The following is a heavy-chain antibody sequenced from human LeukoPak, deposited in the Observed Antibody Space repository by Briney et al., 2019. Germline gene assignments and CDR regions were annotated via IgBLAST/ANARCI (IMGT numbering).Heavy chain of an antibody. D-gene: IGHD3-22*01. V-gene: IGHV4-61*01. Sequence: SETLSLTCTVSGGSVSSGSYYGNWIRQPPGKGLEWIGYIYYSGSTNYNPSLKSRVTISVDTSKNQFSLKVSAVTAADTAVYYCARGTDNSGYLWGQGTLVTVSS. CDR2: IYYSGST. CDR3: ARGTDNSGYL. J-gene: IGHJ4*02. CDR1: GGSVSSGSYY.